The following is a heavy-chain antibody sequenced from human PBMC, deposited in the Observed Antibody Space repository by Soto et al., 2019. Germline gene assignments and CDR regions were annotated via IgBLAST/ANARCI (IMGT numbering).Heavy chain of an antibody. J-gene: IGHJ6*02. CDR3: ATGGGSYPTYGMDV. Sequence: VGALRLSGAASGSTFSSYAMSWVRQAPGKGLEWVSGISGGGITTYYAASVKGRFTISRDNSKNPLYLQMNSLRAEDTALYYCATGGGSYPTYGMDVWGQGTTVTVSS. D-gene: IGHD5-18*01. CDR2: ISGGGITT. V-gene: IGHV3-23*01. CDR1: GSTFSSYA.